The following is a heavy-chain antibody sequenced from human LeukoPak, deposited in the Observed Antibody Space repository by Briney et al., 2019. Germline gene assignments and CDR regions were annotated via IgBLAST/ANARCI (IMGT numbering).Heavy chain of an antibody. CDR3: ANHQAGISVAGSLFDS. CDR1: GYVSAAYW. Sequence: GESLTISCEASGYVSAAYWIGGVRQLPGKGLEWVGRIYAGDSSTRYYPSFQRQATISIAKSITTAYLQWSSLQASDPAIYLCANHQAGISVAGSLFDSWGQGTLVTVSS. CDR2: IYAGDSST. J-gene: IGHJ4*02. V-gene: IGHV5-51*01. D-gene: IGHD6-19*01.